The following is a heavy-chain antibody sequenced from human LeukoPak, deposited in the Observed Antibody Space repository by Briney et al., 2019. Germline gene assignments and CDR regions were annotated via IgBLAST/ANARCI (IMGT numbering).Heavy chain of an antibody. J-gene: IGHJ4*02. CDR1: GYTFTSYG. V-gene: IGHV1-18*01. Sequence: ASVKVSCKASGYTFTSYGISWVRQAPGQGLEWMGWISAYNGNTNYAQKLQGRVTMTTDTSTSTAYMELRSLRSDDTAVYYCARMGYCSSTSCSDLDYWGQGTLVTVSS. CDR2: ISAYNGNT. CDR3: ARMGYCSSTSCSDLDY. D-gene: IGHD2-2*01.